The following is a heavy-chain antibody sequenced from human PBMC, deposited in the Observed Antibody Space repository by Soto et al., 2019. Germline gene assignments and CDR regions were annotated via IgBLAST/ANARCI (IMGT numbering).Heavy chain of an antibody. Sequence: AGVKVSCKACGYTFTDYYMHWVRQAPAQGVAGMGWINPNSGGTNYAQKFQGRVTMTRDTSISTAYMEMSRLRSDDTDVYYCARSRGYSYGYVHYWGQGTLVTVSS. J-gene: IGHJ4*02. CDR1: GYTFTDYY. CDR2: INPNSGGT. V-gene: IGHV1-2*02. CDR3: ARSRGYSYGYVHY. D-gene: IGHD5-18*01.